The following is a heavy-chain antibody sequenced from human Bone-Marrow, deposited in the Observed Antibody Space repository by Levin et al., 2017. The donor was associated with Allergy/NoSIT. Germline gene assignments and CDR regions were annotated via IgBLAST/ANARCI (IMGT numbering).Heavy chain of an antibody. CDR1: GFTFSSYV. V-gene: IGHV3-23*01. D-gene: IGHD1-14*01. CDR3: AYRTGFDY. Sequence: GESLKISCAASGFTFSSYVMSWVRQAPGKGLEWVSTISESGDRANYADSVKGRFTFSRDNSKNTLYLQMDSLRAEDTAVYYCAYRTGFDYWGQGTLVTVSS. J-gene: IGHJ4*02. CDR2: ISESGDRA.